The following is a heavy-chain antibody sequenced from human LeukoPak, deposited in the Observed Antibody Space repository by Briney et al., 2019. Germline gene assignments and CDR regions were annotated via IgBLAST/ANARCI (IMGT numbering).Heavy chain of an antibody. CDR2: ISYDGSNK. D-gene: IGHD3-3*01. V-gene: IGHV3-30*01. J-gene: IGHJ6*03. CDR3: ARAGKLYDFWSYMDV. CDR1: GFTFSSYA. Sequence: PGGSLRLSCAASGFTFSSYAMHWVRQAPGKGLEWVAVISYDGSNKYYADSVKGRFTISRDNSKNTLYLQMNSLRAEDTAVYYCARAGKLYDFWSYMDVWGKGTTVTVSS.